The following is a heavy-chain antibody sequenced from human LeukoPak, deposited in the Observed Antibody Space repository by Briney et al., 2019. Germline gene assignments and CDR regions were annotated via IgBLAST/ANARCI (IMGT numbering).Heavy chain of an antibody. J-gene: IGHJ4*02. V-gene: IGHV3-7*01. D-gene: IGHD6-13*01. CDR3: VAAAEPYYFDY. Sequence: GGSLRLSCAASGFTFSSYWMSWVRQAPGKGLEWVANIKQDGSEKYYVDSVKGRFTISRDNAKNSLYLQINSLRAEDTAVYYCVAAAEPYYFDYWGQGTLVTVSS. CDR1: GFTFSSYW. CDR2: IKQDGSEK.